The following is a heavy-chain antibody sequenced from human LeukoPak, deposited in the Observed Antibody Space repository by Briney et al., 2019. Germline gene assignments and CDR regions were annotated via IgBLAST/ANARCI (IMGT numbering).Heavy chain of an antibody. D-gene: IGHD3-10*01. J-gene: IGHJ3*02. CDR1: GFTFSSYS. V-gene: IGHV3-48*01. Sequence: PGGSLRLSCAASGFTFSSYSMNWVRQAPGKGLEWVSYISSSSSTRYNADSVTGRFTISRDNAKKSLYLQMNSLRAEDTAVYYCARDLGFGEFQGAFDIWGQGTMVTVSS. CDR2: ISSSSSTR. CDR3: ARDLGFGEFQGAFDI.